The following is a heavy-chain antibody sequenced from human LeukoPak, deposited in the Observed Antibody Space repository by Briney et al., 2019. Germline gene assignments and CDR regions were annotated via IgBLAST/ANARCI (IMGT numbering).Heavy chain of an antibody. CDR3: ASQHYYGSGSYYNTDY. CDR2: ISSSGSTI. J-gene: IGHJ4*02. CDR1: GFTFSSYE. D-gene: IGHD3-10*01. V-gene: IGHV3-48*03. Sequence: GGSLRLSCAASGFTFSSYEMNWVRQAPGKGLEWVSYISSSGSTIYYADSVKGRFTISRDNAKNSLYLQMNSLRSEDTAVYYCASQHYYGSGSYYNTDYWGQGTLVTVSS.